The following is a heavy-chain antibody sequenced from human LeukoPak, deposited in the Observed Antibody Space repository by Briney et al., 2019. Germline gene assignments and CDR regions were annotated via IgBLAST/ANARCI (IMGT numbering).Heavy chain of an antibody. J-gene: IGHJ4*02. D-gene: IGHD6-13*01. CDR3: ARSTPYSSSGSFDY. Sequence: PSETLSLTCTVSGGFISDYYWNWIRQPPGRGLEWIGYIYYSGTTNYNPSLESRVTISLDTSKNQFSLKLSSVTAADTAVYYCARSTPYSSSGSFDYWGQGTLVTVSS. CDR1: GGFISDYY. V-gene: IGHV4-59*01. CDR2: IYYSGTT.